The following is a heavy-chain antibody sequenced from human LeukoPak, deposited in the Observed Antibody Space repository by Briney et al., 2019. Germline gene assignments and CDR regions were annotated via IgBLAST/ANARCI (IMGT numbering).Heavy chain of an antibody. V-gene: IGHV4-59*01. CDR2: IYYSGST. J-gene: IGHJ3*02. D-gene: IGHD3-22*01. CDR3: ARGIFYDSSGEDAFDI. Sequence: PSETLSLTCTVSGGSISSYYWSWIRQPPGKGLEWIGYIYYSGSTNYNPSLKSRVTISVDTSKNQFSLKLSSVTAADTAVYYCARGIFYDSSGEDAFDIWGQGTMVTVSS. CDR1: GGSISSYY.